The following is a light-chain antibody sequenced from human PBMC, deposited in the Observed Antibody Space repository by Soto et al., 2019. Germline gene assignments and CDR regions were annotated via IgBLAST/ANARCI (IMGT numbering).Light chain of an antibody. J-gene: IGLJ1*01. V-gene: IGLV2-14*01. CDR1: SSDVGGYNY. CDR2: DVS. CDR3: SSFTSSNTYV. Sequence: QSVLTQPASVSGSPVQSITISCTGTSSDVGGYNYVSWYQQHPGKAPKLMIYDVSNRPSGVSNRFSGSKSGNTASLTISGLHTEDEADYYCSSFTSSNTYVFGNGTKVTVL.